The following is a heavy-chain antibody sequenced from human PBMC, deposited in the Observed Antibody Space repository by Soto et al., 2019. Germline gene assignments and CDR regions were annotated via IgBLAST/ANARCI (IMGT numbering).Heavy chain of an antibody. V-gene: IGHV4-34*01. Sequence: PSETLSLTCAVYGGSFSGYYWSWIRQPPGKGLEWIGEINHSGSTNYNPSLKSRVTISVDTSKNQFSLKLSSVTAADTAVYYCASGNPIAVAPTTGWDYYYYYMDVWGKGTTVTVSS. D-gene: IGHD6-19*01. CDR1: GGSFSGYY. CDR3: ASGNPIAVAPTTGWDYYYYYMDV. J-gene: IGHJ6*03. CDR2: INHSGST.